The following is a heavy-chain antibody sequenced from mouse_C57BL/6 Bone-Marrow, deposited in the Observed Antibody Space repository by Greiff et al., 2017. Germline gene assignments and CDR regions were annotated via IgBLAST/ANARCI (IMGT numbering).Heavy chain of an antibody. D-gene: IGHD1-1*01. V-gene: IGHV1-69*01. CDR2: LDPSDSYT. Sequence: QVQLQQSGAELVMPGASVKLSCKASGYTFTSYWMHWVKQRPGQGLEWIGELDPSDSYTNYNQKFKGKSTLTVDKSSSTAYMQLSSLTSEDSAVYYCARRGYYGFAYWGQGTLVTVSA. J-gene: IGHJ3*01. CDR1: GYTFTSYW. CDR3: ARRGYYGFAY.